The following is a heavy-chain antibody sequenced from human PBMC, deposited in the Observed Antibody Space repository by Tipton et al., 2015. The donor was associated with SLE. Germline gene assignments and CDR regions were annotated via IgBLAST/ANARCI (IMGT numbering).Heavy chain of an antibody. CDR3: ALKRGWFGELLHY. Sequence: GLVKPSETLSLTCTVSGGSISSSSYYWDWIRQPPGEGLEWIGEINHTGSTNYNPSLKSRVTISVDTSKNQFSLKLSSVTAADTAVYYCALKRGWFGELLHYWGQGTLVTVSS. CDR2: INHTGST. V-gene: IGHV4-39*07. J-gene: IGHJ4*02. CDR1: GGSISSSSYY. D-gene: IGHD3-10*01.